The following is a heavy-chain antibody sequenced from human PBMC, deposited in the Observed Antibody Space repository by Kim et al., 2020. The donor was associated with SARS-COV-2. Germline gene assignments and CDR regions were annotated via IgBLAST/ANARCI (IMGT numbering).Heavy chain of an antibody. Sequence: GGSLRLSCEASGFIFSSYQMNLVRPAPLPLLYFLSSISCRCRTISYADSVKGRFTISRDNAKKSLYLQMHSLRAEDTAVYYCARTNGGYGGAGDFDCWGQGTLVTVSS. D-gene: IGHD5-12*01. J-gene: IGHJ4*02. CDR1: GFIFSSYQ. V-gene: IGHV3-48*03. CDR2: ISCRCRTI. CDR3: ARTNGGYGGAGDFDC.